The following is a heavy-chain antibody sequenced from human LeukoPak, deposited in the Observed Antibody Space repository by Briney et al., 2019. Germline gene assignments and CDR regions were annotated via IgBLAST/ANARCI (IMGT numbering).Heavy chain of an antibody. CDR2: IYYSGST. CDR3: ARGHYDFWSGYPWDY. V-gene: IGHV4-39*01. J-gene: IGHJ4*02. Sequence: SETLSLTCTVSGGSNSSSSYYWGWIRQPPGKGLEWIGSIYYSGSTYYNPSLKSRVTISVDTSKNQFSLKLSSVTAADTAVYYCARGHYDFWSGYPWDYWGQGTLVTVSS. CDR1: GGSNSSSSYY. D-gene: IGHD3-3*01.